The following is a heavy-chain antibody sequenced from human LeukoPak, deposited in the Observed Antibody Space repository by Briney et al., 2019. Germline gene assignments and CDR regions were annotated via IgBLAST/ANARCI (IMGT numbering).Heavy chain of an antibody. CDR3: VRDLGSSSY. D-gene: IGHD6-13*01. CDR1: GFTFSDHW. V-gene: IGHV3-74*01. CDR2: INTDGSHT. Sequence: PGASLRLSCAASGFTFSDHWMHWVRQAPGKGLVWVSRINTDGSHTIYADSVQGRFTISRDNAKNTLYLQMSSLTAGDTAVYYCVRDLGSSSYWGQGVLVTVSS. J-gene: IGHJ4*02.